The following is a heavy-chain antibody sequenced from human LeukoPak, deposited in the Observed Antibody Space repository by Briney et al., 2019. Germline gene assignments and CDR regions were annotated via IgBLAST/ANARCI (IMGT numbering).Heavy chain of an antibody. J-gene: IGHJ4*02. CDR2: IYYSGST. D-gene: IGHD5-18*01. V-gene: IGHV4-61*08. CDR1: GGSISSGDYY. Sequence: SETLSLTCTVSGGSISSGDYYWSWIRQPPGKGLEWIGYIYYSGSTNYNPSLKSRVTISVDTSKNQFSLKLSSVTAADTAVYYCARGYSYGRFDYWGQGTLVTVSS. CDR3: ARGYSYGRFDY.